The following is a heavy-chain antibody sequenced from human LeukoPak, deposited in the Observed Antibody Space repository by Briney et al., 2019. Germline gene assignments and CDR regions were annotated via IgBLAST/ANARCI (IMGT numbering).Heavy chain of an antibody. CDR3: ARVSRAGATEGLQNWFDP. J-gene: IGHJ5*02. CDR2: ISSSSSYI. CDR1: GFTFSSYS. D-gene: IGHD1-26*01. Sequence: GGSLRLSCAASGFTFSSYSMNWVRQAPGKGLEWVSSISSSSSYIYYADSVKGRFTISRDNAKNSLYLQMNSLRAEDTAVYYCARVSRAGATEGLQNWFDPWGQGTLVTVSS. V-gene: IGHV3-21*01.